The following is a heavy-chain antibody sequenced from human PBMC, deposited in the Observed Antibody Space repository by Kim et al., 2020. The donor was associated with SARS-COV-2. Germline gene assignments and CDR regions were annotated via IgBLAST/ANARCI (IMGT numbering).Heavy chain of an antibody. CDR2: IIPIFGTA. V-gene: IGHV1-69*06. CDR3: ATSTTMVRGVMRVAFDI. CDR1: GGTFSSYA. Sequence: SVKVSCKSSGGTFSSYAISWVRQAPGQGLEWMGGIIPIFGTANYAQKFQGRVTITADKSTSTAYMELSSLRSEDTAVYYCATSTTMVRGVMRVAFDIWGQGTMVTVSS. D-gene: IGHD3-10*01. J-gene: IGHJ3*02.